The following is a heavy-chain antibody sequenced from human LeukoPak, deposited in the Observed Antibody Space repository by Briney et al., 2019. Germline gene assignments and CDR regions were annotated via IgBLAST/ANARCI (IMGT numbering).Heavy chain of an antibody. CDR1: GGTFSSYA. CDR3: AREPVVVPVAFKVDGMDV. J-gene: IGHJ6*02. CDR2: IIPIFGTA. V-gene: IGHV1-69*13. Sequence: SVKVSCKASGGTFSSYAISWGRQAPGQGLEGMGGIIPIFGTANYAQKFQGRVTITADESTSTAYMEPSSLRSEDTAVYYCAREPVVVPVAFKVDGMDVWGQGTTVTVSS. D-gene: IGHD2-2*01.